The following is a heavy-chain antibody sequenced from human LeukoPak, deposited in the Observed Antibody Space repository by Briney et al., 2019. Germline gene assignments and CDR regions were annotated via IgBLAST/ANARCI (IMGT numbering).Heavy chain of an antibody. V-gene: IGHV4-34*01. CDR2: INHSAST. Sequence: SETLSLTCAVYGGSFSGYYWSWIRQPPGKGLEWIGEINHSASTNYNPSLKSRVTISVDTSKNQFSLNLSSVTAADTAVYYCARSDGYGLVGIWGQGTMVTVSS. CDR1: GGSFSGYY. D-gene: IGHD3-10*01. CDR3: ARSDGYGLVGI. J-gene: IGHJ3*02.